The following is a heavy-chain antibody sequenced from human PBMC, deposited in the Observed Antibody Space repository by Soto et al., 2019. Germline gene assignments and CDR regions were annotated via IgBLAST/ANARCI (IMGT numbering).Heavy chain of an antibody. CDR3: AKDRSRELRFLEWLLDAFDI. V-gene: IGHV3-23*01. CDR1: GFTFSSYA. J-gene: IGHJ3*02. Sequence: GGSLRLSCAASGFTFSSYAMSWVRQAPGKGLEWVSAISGSGGSTYYADSVKGRFTISRDNSKNTLYLQMNSLRAEETAVYYCAKDRSRELRFLEWLLDAFDIWGQGTMVTVSS. D-gene: IGHD3-3*01. CDR2: ISGSGGST.